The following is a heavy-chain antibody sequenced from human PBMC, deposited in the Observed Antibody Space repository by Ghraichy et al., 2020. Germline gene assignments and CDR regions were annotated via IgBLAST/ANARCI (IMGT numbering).Heavy chain of an antibody. D-gene: IGHD6-13*01. CDR2: ISGYNSNT. Sequence: ASVKVSCKTSGYTFNTYGITWVRQAPGQGLEWMGWISGYNSNTNYAQKFQGRLTMARDTSTTTAYLELRSLGFDDTAVYYCARGGGDPIAAAGRHVDFWGQGTLVTVSS. J-gene: IGHJ4*02. CDR1: GYTFNTYG. V-gene: IGHV1-18*01. CDR3: ARGGGDPIAAAGRHVDF.